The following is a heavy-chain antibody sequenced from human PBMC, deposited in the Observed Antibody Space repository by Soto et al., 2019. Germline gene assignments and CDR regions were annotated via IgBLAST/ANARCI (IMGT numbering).Heavy chain of an antibody. CDR3: ARDRFVYSSSSDFDY. CDR1: GFTFSSYA. CDR2: ISGSGSTI. Sequence: EVQLLESGGGLVQPGGSLRLSCAASGFTFSSYAMSWVRQAPGKGLEWVSAISGSGSTIYYADSVKGRFTISRDNAKNSLYLQMNSLRAEDTAVYYCARDRFVYSSSSDFDYWGQGTLVTVSS. J-gene: IGHJ4*02. D-gene: IGHD6-6*01. V-gene: IGHV3-23*01.